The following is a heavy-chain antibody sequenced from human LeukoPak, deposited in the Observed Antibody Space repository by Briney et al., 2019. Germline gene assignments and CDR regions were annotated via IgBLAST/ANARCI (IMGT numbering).Heavy chain of an antibody. CDR1: GFTFGDYA. CDR2: IRSKAYGGTT. V-gene: IGHV3-49*04. J-gene: IGHJ4*02. CDR3: SYDFWSGYYPSLDY. D-gene: IGHD3-3*01. Sequence: PGGSLRLSCTASGFTFGDYAMSWVRQAPGKGLEWVGFIRSKAYGGTTEYAASVKGRFTISRDDSKSTAYLQMNSLKTEDTAVYYCSYDFWSGYYPSLDYWGQGTLVTVSS.